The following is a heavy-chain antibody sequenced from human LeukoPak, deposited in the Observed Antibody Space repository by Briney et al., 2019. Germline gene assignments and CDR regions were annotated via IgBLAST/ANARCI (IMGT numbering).Heavy chain of an antibody. D-gene: IGHD6-19*01. CDR3: ARERDSSGWSNHAFDI. Sequence: SETLSLTCTVSGGSISSYYWSWIRQPPGKGLEWIGYIYYSGSTNYNPSLKSRVTISVDTSKNQFSLKLSSVTAADTAVYYCARERDSSGWSNHAFDIWGQGTMVTVSS. CDR1: GGSISSYY. J-gene: IGHJ3*02. CDR2: IYYSGST. V-gene: IGHV4-59*12.